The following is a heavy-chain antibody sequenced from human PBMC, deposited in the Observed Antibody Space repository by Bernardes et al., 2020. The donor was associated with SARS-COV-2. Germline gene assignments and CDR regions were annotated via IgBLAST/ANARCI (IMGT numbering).Heavy chain of an antibody. J-gene: IGHJ4*02. V-gene: IGHV3-30-3*01. CDR1: GFTFSSYA. Sequence: GGSLRLSCAASGFTFSSYAMHWVRQAPGKGLEWVAVISYDGSNKYYADSVKGRFTISRDNSKNTLYLQMNSLRAEDTAVYYCARDDDGYCSGGSCYSHYFDYWGQGTLVTVSS. CDR3: ARDDDGYCSGGSCYSHYFDY. CDR2: ISYDGSNK. D-gene: IGHD2-15*01.